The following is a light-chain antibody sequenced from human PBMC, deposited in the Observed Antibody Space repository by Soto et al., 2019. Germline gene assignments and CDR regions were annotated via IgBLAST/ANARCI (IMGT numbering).Light chain of an antibody. Sequence: QSVLAQPRSVSGSPGQSVTISCPGTSSDVGGYNYVSWYQQYPGKAPKLMIYDVSKRPSGVPDRFSGSKSGNTASLTISGLQAEDEADYYCCSYAGSYTFVFGTGTKVTVL. V-gene: IGLV2-11*01. J-gene: IGLJ1*01. CDR3: CSYAGSYTFV. CDR1: SSDVGGYNY. CDR2: DVS.